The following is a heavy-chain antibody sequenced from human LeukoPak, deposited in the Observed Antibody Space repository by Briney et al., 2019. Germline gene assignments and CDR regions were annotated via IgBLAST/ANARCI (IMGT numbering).Heavy chain of an antibody. CDR3: SWSGEAD. J-gene: IGHJ4*02. CDR2: IEKDGSEK. D-gene: IGHD3-3*01. Sequence: PGGSLRLSCAASGFTFISKWMTWVRRAPGKGLEWVADIEKDGSEKYYVDSVKGRFTISRDNAKNSVFLEMNSLRVEDTAVYYCSWSGEADWGQGTLVTVSS. V-gene: IGHV3-7*01. CDR1: GFTFISKW.